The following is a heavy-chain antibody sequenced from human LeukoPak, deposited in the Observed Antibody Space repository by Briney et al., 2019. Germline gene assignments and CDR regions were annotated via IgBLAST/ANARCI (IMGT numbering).Heavy chain of an antibody. V-gene: IGHV3-30*09. D-gene: IGHD1-1*01. CDR1: GFTFSSHY. J-gene: IGHJ4*02. CDR2: ISLDGSNK. CDR3: ARALTANWSFDY. Sequence: PGGSLRLSCAASGFTFSSHYMHWVRQAPGKGLEWVAVISLDGSNKYYAGSVRGRFAISRDNSENTLYLQMNSLRTEDTAVYYCARALTANWSFDYCGQGTLVTVSS.